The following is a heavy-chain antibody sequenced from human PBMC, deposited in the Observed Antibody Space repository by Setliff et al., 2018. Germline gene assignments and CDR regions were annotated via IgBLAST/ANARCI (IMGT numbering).Heavy chain of an antibody. J-gene: IGHJ5*02. V-gene: IGHV1-46*01. CDR1: GYTFTSHY. CDR3: ARGDSSDIVVVPDAMRRGWFDP. Sequence: ASVKVSCKASGYTFTSHYMHWVRQAPGLGLEWMGTINPSSGRTSYAQKFQGRVTMSIDTSTNQFSLKLTSLTAADTAVYYCARGDSSDIVVVPDAMRRGWFDPWGQGTLVTVSS. CDR2: INPSSGRT. D-gene: IGHD2-2*01.